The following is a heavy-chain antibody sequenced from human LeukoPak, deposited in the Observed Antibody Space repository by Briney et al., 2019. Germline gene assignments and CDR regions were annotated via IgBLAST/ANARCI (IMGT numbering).Heavy chain of an antibody. CDR1: GGSISSYY. CDR3: ARDTGDSSGYYLNAFDI. D-gene: IGHD3-22*01. V-gene: IGHV4-59*01. CDR2: IYYSGNT. Sequence: SETLSLTCTVSGGSISSYYWSWIRQPPGKGLEWIGYIYYSGNTNYNPSLKSRVTISVDTSKNQFSLKLSSVTAADTAVYYCARDTGDSSGYYLNAFDIWGQGTMVTVSS. J-gene: IGHJ3*02.